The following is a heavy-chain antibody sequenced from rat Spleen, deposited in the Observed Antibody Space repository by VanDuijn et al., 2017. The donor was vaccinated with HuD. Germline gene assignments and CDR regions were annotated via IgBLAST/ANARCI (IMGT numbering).Heavy chain of an antibody. CDR2: ISNARGIT. V-gene: IGHV5S23*01. Sequence: EVQLVESGGGLVQPGRSLKLSCAASGFTFSNYYMAWVRQAPTKGLEWVASISNARGITYYPDSVKGRFTISRDIANSTLYLRMNSLRSEDTAMYFCARSNPCFDYWGQGVMVTVSS. D-gene: IGHD3-4*01. J-gene: IGHJ2*01. CDR1: GFTFSNYY. CDR3: ARSNPCFDY.